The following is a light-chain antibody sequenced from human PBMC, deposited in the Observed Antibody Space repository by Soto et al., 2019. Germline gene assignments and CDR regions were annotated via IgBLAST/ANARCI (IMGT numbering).Light chain of an antibody. CDR1: SSDVGGYNY. J-gene: IGLJ2*01. V-gene: IGLV2-8*01. CDR3: SSYGGRNNLL. CDR2: EVS. Sequence: QSALTQPPSASGSPGQSVTISCTGTSSDVGGYNYVSWYQQHPGKAPKVMIYEVSKRPSGVPDRFSGSKSGNTASLTVSGFQAEDEADYYCSSYGGRNNLLFGGGTKADRP.